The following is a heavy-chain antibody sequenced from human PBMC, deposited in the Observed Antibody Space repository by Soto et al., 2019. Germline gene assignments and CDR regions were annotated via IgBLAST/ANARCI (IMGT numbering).Heavy chain of an antibody. J-gene: IGHJ4*02. D-gene: IGHD6-6*01. CDR2: ISGSGGST. CDR3: AKLKGHGYSSSSGFFLDY. Sequence: GGSLRLSCAASGFTFSSYAMSWVRQAPGKGLEWVSAISGSGGSTYYADSVKGRFTISRDNSKNTLYLQMNSLRAEDTAVYYCAKLKGHGYSSSSGFFLDYWGQGTLVTVSS. CDR1: GFTFSSYA. V-gene: IGHV3-23*01.